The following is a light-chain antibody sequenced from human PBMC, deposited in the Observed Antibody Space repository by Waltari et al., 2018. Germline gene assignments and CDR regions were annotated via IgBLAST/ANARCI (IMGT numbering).Light chain of an antibody. Sequence: DIQVTQSPSSLSAAVGDRVSITCRAGQSLGNYLNWYQQKPGKAPKLLIYSASSLQNRVPSRFSGSGSGTDFTLTITSLQPEDFAIYYCQETYSSPPSTFGQGTKVESK. CDR2: SAS. J-gene: IGKJ1*01. CDR3: QETYSSPPST. CDR1: QSLGNY. V-gene: IGKV1-39*01.